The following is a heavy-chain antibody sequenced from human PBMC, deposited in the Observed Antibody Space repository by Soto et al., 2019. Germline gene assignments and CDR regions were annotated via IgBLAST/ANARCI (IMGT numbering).Heavy chain of an antibody. CDR3: ARLKKGATYWFDP. V-gene: IGHV4-39*01. Sequence: PSETLSLTCTVSGGSIISSSYYWGWIRQPPGKGLEWIGSIYYSGSTYYNPSLKSRVTISVDTSKNQFSLKLSSVTAADTAVYYCARLKKGATYWFDPWGQGTLVTVSS. D-gene: IGHD1-26*01. CDR1: GGSIISSSYY. CDR2: IYYSGST. J-gene: IGHJ5*02.